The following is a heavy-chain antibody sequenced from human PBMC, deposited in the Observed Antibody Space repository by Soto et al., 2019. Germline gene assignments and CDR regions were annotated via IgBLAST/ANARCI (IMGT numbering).Heavy chain of an antibody. CDR2: ISSSSSTI. D-gene: IGHD4-17*01. V-gene: IGHV3-48*01. CDR3: ARDRSPYGDYVAPIDY. Sequence: TGGSLRLSCAASGFTFSSYSMNWVRQAPGKGLEWVSYISSSSSTIYYADSVKGRFTISRDNAKNSLYLQMNSLRAEDTAVYYCARDRSPYGDYVAPIDYWGQGTLVTVSS. J-gene: IGHJ4*02. CDR1: GFTFSSYS.